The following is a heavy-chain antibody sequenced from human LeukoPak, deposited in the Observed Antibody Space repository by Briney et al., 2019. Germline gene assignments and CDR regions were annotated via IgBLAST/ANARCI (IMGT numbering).Heavy chain of an antibody. J-gene: IGHJ2*01. CDR3: ARGHPHYDFWSGYPPGWYFDL. Sequence: SETLSLTCAVYGGSFSGYYWSWIRQPPGKGLEWIGEINHSGSTNYNPSLKSRVSISVDTSKNQFSLKLSSVTAADTAVYYCARGHPHYDFWSGYPPGWYFDLWGRGTLVTVSS. CDR2: INHSGST. CDR1: GGSFSGYY. D-gene: IGHD3-3*01. V-gene: IGHV4-34*01.